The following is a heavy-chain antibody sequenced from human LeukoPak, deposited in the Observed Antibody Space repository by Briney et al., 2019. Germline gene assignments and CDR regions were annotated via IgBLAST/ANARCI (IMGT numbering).Heavy chain of an antibody. CDR1: GFTFSSYA. Sequence: GGSLRLSCAASGFTFSSYAMHWVRLAPGKGLEWEAVISYDGSNKYYADSVKGRFTISRDNSKNMLYLQMNSLRAEDTAVYYCARDGASSGYATLDYWGQGTLVTVSS. V-gene: IGHV3-30*04. D-gene: IGHD5-12*01. J-gene: IGHJ4*02. CDR2: ISYDGSNK. CDR3: ARDGASSGYATLDY.